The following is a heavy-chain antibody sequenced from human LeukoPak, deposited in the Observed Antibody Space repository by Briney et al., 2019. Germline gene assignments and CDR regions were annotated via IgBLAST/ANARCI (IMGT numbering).Heavy chain of an antibody. V-gene: IGHV3-23*01. J-gene: IGHJ4*02. D-gene: IGHD3-10*01. CDR1: GFTFSSYA. CDR3: AIITYDY. Sequence: PGGSLRLSCVASGFTFSSYAMSWVRQAPGKGLEWVSSISDSGAGTYYADSVKGRFTISRDNSKNTLYLQMNSLRAEDTAVYYCAIITYDYWGQGTLVTVSS. CDR2: ISDSGAGT.